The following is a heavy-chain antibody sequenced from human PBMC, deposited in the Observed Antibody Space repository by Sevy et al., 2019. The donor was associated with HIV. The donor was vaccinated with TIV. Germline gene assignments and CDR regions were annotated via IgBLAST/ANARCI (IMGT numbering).Heavy chain of an antibody. CDR2: INPNSGGT. J-gene: IGHJ5*02. V-gene: IGHV1-2*06. D-gene: IGHD3-16*01. CDR1: GYTFTGYY. Sequence: AAVKVSCKASGYTFTGYYMHWVRQAPGQGLEWMGRINPNSGGTNYAQKFQGRVTMSRDTSISTAYMELSRLRTDDTAVYYCATERLQVWWFDPWGQGTLVTVSS. CDR3: ATERLQVWWFDP.